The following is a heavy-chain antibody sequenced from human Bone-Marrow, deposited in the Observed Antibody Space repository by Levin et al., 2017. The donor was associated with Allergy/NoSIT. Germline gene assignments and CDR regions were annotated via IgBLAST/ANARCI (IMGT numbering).Heavy chain of an antibody. CDR3: ARGPVVVAATLYYYYYMDV. D-gene: IGHD2-15*01. CDR1: GGSFSGYY. CDR2: INHSGST. J-gene: IGHJ6*03. V-gene: IGHV4-34*01. Sequence: ASETLSLTCAVYGGSFSGYYWSWIRQPPGKGLEWIGEINHSGSTNYNPSLKSRVTISVDTSKNQFSLKLSSVTAADTAVYYCARGPVVVAATLYYYYYMDVWGKGTTVTVSS.